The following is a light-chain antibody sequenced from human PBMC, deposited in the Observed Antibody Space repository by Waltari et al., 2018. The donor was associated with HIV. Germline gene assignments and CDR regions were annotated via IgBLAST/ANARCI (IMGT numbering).Light chain of an antibody. V-gene: IGKV3-20*01. CDR1: QSVSSIY. Sequence: EIVLTQSPGTLSLSPGERATLPCRASQSVSSIYLAWYQQKPGQAPRLLISGASSRATGIPDRFSGSGSGTDFTLTINRLEPEDFAVYYCQQYGNSPRTFGQGTKLEIK. J-gene: IGKJ2*02. CDR2: GAS. CDR3: QQYGNSPRT.